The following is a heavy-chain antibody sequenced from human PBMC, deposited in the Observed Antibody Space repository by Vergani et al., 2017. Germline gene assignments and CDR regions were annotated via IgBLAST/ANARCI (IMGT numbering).Heavy chain of an antibody. J-gene: IGHJ4*02. D-gene: IGHD5-12*01. CDR2: INPSGGST. Sequence: QVQLVQSGAEVKKPGASVKVSCKASGYTFTSYYMHWVRQAPGRGLEWMGIINPSGGSTSYAQKFQGRVTMTRDTSTSTVYMELSSLRSEDTAVYYCAREQPLLMRYATLPNFDYWGQGTLVTVSS. CDR3: AREQPLLMRYATLPNFDY. V-gene: IGHV1-46*03. CDR1: GYTFTSYY.